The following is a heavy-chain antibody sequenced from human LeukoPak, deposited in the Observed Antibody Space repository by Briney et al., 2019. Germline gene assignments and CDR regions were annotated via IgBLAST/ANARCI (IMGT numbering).Heavy chain of an antibody. CDR1: GFTFDDYA. Sequence: PGGSLRLSCAASGFTFDDYAMHWVRQAPGKGLEWVSGISWNSGSIGYAHSVKGRFTISRDNAKNSLYLQMNSLRAEDTAVYYCARDARQQLVERFDYWGQGTLVTVSS. D-gene: IGHD6-13*01. CDR2: ISWNSGSI. J-gene: IGHJ4*02. V-gene: IGHV3-9*01. CDR3: ARDARQQLVERFDY.